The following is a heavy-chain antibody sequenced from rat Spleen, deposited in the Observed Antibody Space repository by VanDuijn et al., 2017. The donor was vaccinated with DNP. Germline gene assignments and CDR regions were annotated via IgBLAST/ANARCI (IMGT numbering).Heavy chain of an antibody. V-gene: IGHV5S13*01. D-gene: IGHD1-6*01. CDR3: AREGYTSDYYYAFDY. CDR1: GFTFINYG. J-gene: IGHJ2*01. CDR2: ISSGGGNT. Sequence: EVQLVESGGGLVQPGRSLKLSCIASGFTFINYGMAWVRLAPTKGLEWVASISSGGGNTYPRDSVKGRFTISRDNAKNTLFMQMDSLRSEDTATYYCAREGYTSDYYYAFDYWGQGVMVTVSS.